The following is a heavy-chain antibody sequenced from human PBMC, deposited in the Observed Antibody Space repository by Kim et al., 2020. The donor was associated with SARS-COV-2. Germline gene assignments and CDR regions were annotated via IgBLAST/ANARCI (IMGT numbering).Heavy chain of an antibody. CDR3: ARDFSGYDFGN. V-gene: IGHV3-11*01. Sequence: GGSLRLSCVSSSSIFSDYYMSWIRQAPGRGLEWISHISSSGTTMYYADSVKGRFTISRDNTKKSLYLQMNNLRAEDTAVYYCARDFSGYDFGNWGQGTLVTVSA. D-gene: IGHD5-12*01. J-gene: IGHJ4*02. CDR1: SSIFSDYY. CDR2: ISSSGTTM.